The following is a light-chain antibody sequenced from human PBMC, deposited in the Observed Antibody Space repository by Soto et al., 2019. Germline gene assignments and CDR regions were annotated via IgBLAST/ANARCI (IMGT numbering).Light chain of an antibody. Sequence: QSALTQPASVSGSPGQSITISCTGTSSDIGDYNYVSWYQQHPGKAPKLMIYVVSHRPSGVSSRFSGSKSGNTASLTISGLQAEDEADYYCTSYTSSSTYVFGTGTKLTVL. V-gene: IGLV2-14*01. J-gene: IGLJ1*01. CDR2: VVS. CDR3: TSYTSSSTYV. CDR1: SSDIGDYNY.